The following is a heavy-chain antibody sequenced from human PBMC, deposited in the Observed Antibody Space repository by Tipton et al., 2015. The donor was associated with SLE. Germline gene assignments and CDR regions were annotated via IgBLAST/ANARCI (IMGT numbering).Heavy chain of an antibody. Sequence: SLRLSCAASGFTFSSYAMSWVRQAPGKGLEWVSVIYSGGSSTYYADSVKGRFTISRDNSKNTLYLQMNSLRAEDTAVYYCALDEYFQHWGQGTLVTVSS. CDR1: GFTFSSYA. CDR2: IYSGGSST. J-gene: IGHJ1*01. CDR3: ALDEYFQH. V-gene: IGHV3-23*03. D-gene: IGHD3-9*01.